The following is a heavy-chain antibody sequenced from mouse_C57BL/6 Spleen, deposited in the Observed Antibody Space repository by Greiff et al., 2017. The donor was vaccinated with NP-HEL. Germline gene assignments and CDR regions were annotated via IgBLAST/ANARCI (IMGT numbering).Heavy chain of an antibody. CDR3: ASYYGSRGYFDY. CDR2: IYPGDGDT. V-gene: IGHV1-82*01. Sequence: VQLQQSGPELVKPGASVKISCKASGYAFSSSWMNWVKQRPGKGLEWIGRIYPGDGDTNYNGKFKGKATLTADKSSSTAYMQLSSLTSEDSAVYFCASYYGSRGYFDYWGQGTTLTVSS. CDR1: GYAFSSSW. J-gene: IGHJ2*01. D-gene: IGHD1-1*01.